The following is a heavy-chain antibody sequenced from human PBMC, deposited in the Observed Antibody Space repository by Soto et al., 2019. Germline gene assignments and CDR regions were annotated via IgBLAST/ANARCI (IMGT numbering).Heavy chain of an antibody. J-gene: IGHJ4*02. V-gene: IGHV3-7*03. CDR2: VKKDGSEK. CDR1: GFTFSAYW. Sequence: GGSLRLSCAASGFTFSAYWMTWVRQAPGKGLEWLASVKKDGSEKYYVDSVKGRFTISRDNARNSLVLQMNSLRADDTAVYYCASRPPGTNYLGVLDYWGQGTLVTVSS. CDR3: ASRPPGTNYLGVLDY. D-gene: IGHD1-26*01.